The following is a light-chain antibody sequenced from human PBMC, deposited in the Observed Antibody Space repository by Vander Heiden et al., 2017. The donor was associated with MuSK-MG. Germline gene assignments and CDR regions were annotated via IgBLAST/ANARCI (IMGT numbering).Light chain of an antibody. CDR3: QQYDNCPYT. CDR1: QSVSSN. J-gene: IGKJ2*01. Sequence: EIVMTQYPATLSVSPGERATLSCRASQSVSSNLAWYQQKPGQAPRLLIYGASTRATGIPARFSGSGSGTEFTLTISSLQSEDIAVYYCQQYDNCPYTFGQGTKVEIK. V-gene: IGKV3-15*01. CDR2: GAS.